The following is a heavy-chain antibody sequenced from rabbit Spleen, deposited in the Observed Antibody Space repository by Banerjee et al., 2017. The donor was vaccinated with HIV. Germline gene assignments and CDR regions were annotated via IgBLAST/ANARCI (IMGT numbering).Heavy chain of an antibody. D-gene: IGHD2-1*01. V-gene: IGHV1S40*01. CDR2: IYNGDGRT. Sequence: SLEESGGDLVKPGASLTLTCTASGFSFSNSYYMCWVRQAPGKGLELIALIYNGDGRTEYASWAKGRFTISKTSSTTVTLQMTSLTAADTATYFCARGYDDYGGYSYVGLWGQGTLVTVS. CDR1: GFSFSNSYY. CDR3: ARGYDDYGGYSYVGL. J-gene: IGHJ4*01.